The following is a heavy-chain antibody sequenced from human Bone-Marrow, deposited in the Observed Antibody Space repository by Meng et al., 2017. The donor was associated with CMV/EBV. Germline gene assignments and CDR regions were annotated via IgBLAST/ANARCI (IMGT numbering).Heavy chain of an antibody. CDR3: AKGFQGSDFDY. J-gene: IGHJ4*02. Sequence: GESLKISCAASGFTFSSYAMSWVRQAPGKGLEWVSAISGSGGSTYYADSVKGRFTISRDNSKNTLYLQMNSLRAEDTAVYYCAKGFQGSDFDYWGQGNLVTVSS. CDR1: GFTFSSYA. CDR2: ISGSGGST. V-gene: IGHV3-23*01.